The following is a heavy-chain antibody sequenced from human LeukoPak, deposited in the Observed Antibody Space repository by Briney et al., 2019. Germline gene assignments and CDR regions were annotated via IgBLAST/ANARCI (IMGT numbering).Heavy chain of an antibody. J-gene: IGHJ5*02. Sequence: GGSLRLSCADSGFTVSSNYMSWVRQAPGKGLEWVSVIYSGGSTYYADSVKGRFTISRDNSKNTLYLQMNSLRAEDTAVYYCASFSKRGTKYSSSWYWFDPWGQGTLVTVSS. D-gene: IGHD6-13*01. CDR3: ASFSKRGTKYSSSWYWFDP. CDR1: GFTVSSNY. CDR2: IYSGGST. V-gene: IGHV3-66*01.